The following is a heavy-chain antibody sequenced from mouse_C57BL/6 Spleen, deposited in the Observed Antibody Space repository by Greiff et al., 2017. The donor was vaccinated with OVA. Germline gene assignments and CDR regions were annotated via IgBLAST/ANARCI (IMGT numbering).Heavy chain of an antibody. D-gene: IGHD2-10*01. CDR2: ISYDGSN. V-gene: IGHV3-6*01. Sequence: EVQLQQSGPGLVKPSQSLSLTCSVTGYSITSGYYWNWIRQFPGNKLEWMGYISYDGSNNYNPSLKNRISITRDTSKNQFFLKLNSVTTEDTATYYCARAYYGNYGDYWGQGTTLTVSS. CDR1: GYSITSGYY. CDR3: ARAYYGNYGDY. J-gene: IGHJ2*01.